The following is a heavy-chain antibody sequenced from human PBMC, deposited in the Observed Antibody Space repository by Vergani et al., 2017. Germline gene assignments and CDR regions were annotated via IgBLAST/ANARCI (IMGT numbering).Heavy chain of an antibody. Sequence: QVQLQQWGAGLLKPSETLSLTCAVYGGSFSGYYWSWIRKPPGKGVECIGEINHSGSNNYKPSLKSRVTISVDTSKNQFSLKLSSVTAADTAVYYCARVVGYCSSTSCYYYYGMDVWGQGTTVTVSS. CDR2: INHSGSN. J-gene: IGHJ6*02. V-gene: IGHV4-34*01. CDR3: ARVVGYCSSTSCYYYYGMDV. D-gene: IGHD2-2*01. CDR1: GGSFSGYY.